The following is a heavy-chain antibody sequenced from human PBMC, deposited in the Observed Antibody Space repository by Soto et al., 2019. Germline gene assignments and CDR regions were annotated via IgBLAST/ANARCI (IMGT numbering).Heavy chain of an antibody. CDR1: GGSFSGYY. D-gene: IGHD1-26*01. V-gene: IGHV4-34*01. Sequence: QVQLQQWGAGLLKPSETLSLTCAVYGGSFSGYYWSWIRQSPGKGLEWIGEIHHSGSTNYNPSLKSRVTISVDTTKNQFSLNLKSVTAADTAVYYCARGVELLLRRYFDNWGQGTLVTVSS. CDR2: IHHSGST. J-gene: IGHJ4*02. CDR3: ARGVELLLRRYFDN.